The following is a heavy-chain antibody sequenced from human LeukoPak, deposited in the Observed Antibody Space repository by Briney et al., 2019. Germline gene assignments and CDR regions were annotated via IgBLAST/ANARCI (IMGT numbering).Heavy chain of an antibody. D-gene: IGHD3-3*01. CDR2: IYYSGST. V-gene: IGHV4-59*01. J-gene: IGHJ5*02. CDR1: GGSISSYY. Sequence: PSETLSLTCTVSGGSISSYYWSWIRQPPMKGLEWIGYIYYSGSTNYNPSLKSRVTISVDTSKNQFSLKLSSVTAADTAVYYCARATAQVTIFGVVFNWFDPWGQGTLVTVSS. CDR3: ARATAQVTIFGVVFNWFDP.